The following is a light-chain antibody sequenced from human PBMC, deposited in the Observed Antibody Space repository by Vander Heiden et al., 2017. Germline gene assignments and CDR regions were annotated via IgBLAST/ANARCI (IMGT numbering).Light chain of an antibody. J-gene: IGLJ2*01. CDR1: RSNIGAGDG. CDR3: QSYDSSLSVV. V-gene: IGLV1-40*01. CDR2: GNT. Sequence: QSVLTQPPSVSGAPGQRIIISCTGRRSNIGAGDGVHWYQQLPGTAPKLLIYGNTNRPSGVPDRFSGSKSGTSASLAITGLQAEDEADYYCQSYDSSLSVVFGGGTKLTVL.